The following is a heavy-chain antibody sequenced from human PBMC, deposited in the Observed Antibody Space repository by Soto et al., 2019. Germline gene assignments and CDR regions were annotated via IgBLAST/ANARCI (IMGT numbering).Heavy chain of an antibody. CDR3: TGDRNNRVWYKY. V-gene: IGHV4-59*01. D-gene: IGHD6-19*01. Sequence: SETLSLTCTVSGDPISRYHWSWIRQTPGKGLEWIGYVHNSGNTSYNPSLKSRVTISIDTSRKQFSLRLRSVTAADTAVYYCTGDRNNRVWYKYWGQAILVNVS. J-gene: IGHJ4*02. CDR1: GDPISRYH. CDR2: VHNSGNT.